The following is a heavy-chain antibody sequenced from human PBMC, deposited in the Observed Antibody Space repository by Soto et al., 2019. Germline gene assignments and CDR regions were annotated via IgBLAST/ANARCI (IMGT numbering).Heavy chain of an antibody. Sequence: QVQLVESGGGVVQPGRSLRLSCAASGFTFTGYDMHWVRQAPGKGLEWVAVISHDGSNKYYADSVKGRFTISRDNSKNTVYLQMNSLRAEDTAVYYCARDQGSGWNDYWGQGTLVTVSS. J-gene: IGHJ4*02. V-gene: IGHV3-30*04. CDR3: ARDQGSGWNDY. CDR2: ISHDGSNK. D-gene: IGHD6-19*01. CDR1: GFTFTGYD.